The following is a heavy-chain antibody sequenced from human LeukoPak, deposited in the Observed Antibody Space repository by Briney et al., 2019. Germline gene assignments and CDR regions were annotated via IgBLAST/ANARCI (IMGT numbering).Heavy chain of an antibody. Sequence: ASVTVSCTASGGTFSSYAISWVRQAPGQGLEWMGGIIPIFGTANYAQKFQGRVTITADESTSTAYMELSSLRSEDTAVYYCAREISPYYYMDVWGKGTTVTISS. CDR3: AREISPYYYMDV. CDR1: GGTFSSYA. J-gene: IGHJ6*03. CDR2: IIPIFGTA. D-gene: IGHD2-15*01. V-gene: IGHV1-69*13.